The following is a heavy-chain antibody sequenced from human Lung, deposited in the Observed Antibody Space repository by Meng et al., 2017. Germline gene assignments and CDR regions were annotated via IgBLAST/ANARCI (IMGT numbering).Heavy chain of an antibody. J-gene: IGHJ4*02. CDR1: GGSFSDYY. CDR2: INHSGST. D-gene: IGHD4-11*01. Sequence: QGQRHQWGARMLQPSGALYLTCVVSGGSFSDYYWSWIRQPPGKGLEWIGEINHSGSTNYNPSLESRATISVDTSQNNLSLKLSSVTAADSAVYYCARGPTTMAHDFDYWGQGTLVTVSS. V-gene: IGHV4-34*01. CDR3: ARGPTTMAHDFDY.